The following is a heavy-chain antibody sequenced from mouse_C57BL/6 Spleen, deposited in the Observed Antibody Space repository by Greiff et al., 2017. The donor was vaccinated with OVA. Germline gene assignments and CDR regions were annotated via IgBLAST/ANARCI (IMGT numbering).Heavy chain of an antibody. D-gene: IGHD1-1*02. Sequence: QVQLKESGAELVRPGTSVKVSCKASGYAFTNYLIEWVKQRPGQGLEWIGVINPGSGGTNYNEKFKGKATLTADKSSSTAYMQLSSLTSEDSAVYFCARPSYGLYAMDYWGQGTSVTVSS. CDR1: GYAFTNYL. V-gene: IGHV1-54*01. CDR3: ARPSYGLYAMDY. CDR2: INPGSGGT. J-gene: IGHJ4*01.